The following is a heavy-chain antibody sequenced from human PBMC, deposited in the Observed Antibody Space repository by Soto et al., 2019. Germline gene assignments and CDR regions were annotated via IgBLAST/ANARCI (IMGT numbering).Heavy chain of an antibody. CDR1: GYTFTSYT. Sequence: GASVKVSCKASGYTFTSYTISWVRQAPGQGLEWMGWISAYNGNTNCAQKLQGRVTMTTDTSTSTAYMELGSLTSDDRAVYYCAKNGQPPYYYYGMDVWGQGTTVTVSS. J-gene: IGHJ6*02. D-gene: IGHD2-8*01. CDR2: ISAYNGNT. CDR3: AKNGQPPYYYYGMDV. V-gene: IGHV1-18*01.